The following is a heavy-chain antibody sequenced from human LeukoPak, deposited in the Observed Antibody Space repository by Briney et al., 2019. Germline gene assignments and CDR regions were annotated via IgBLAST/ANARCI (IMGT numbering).Heavy chain of an antibody. D-gene: IGHD2-15*01. CDR3: ARAQRWGRLVERREYFDY. CDR1: GGSFSGYY. CDR2: INHSGST. Sequence: KPSETLSLTCAVYGGSFSGYYWSWIRQPPGKGLEWIGEINHSGSTNYNPSLKSRVTISVNTSKNQFSLKLSSVTAADTAVYYCARAQRWGRLVERREYFDYWGQGTLVTVSS. J-gene: IGHJ4*02. V-gene: IGHV4-34*01.